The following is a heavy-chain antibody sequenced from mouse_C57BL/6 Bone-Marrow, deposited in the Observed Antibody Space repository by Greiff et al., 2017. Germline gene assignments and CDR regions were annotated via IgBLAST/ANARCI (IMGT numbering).Heavy chain of an antibody. CDR1: GFNIKDDY. CDR3: TTVDYGYYAMDY. V-gene: IGHV14-4*01. Sequence: EVQLQQSGAELVRPGASVKLSCTASGFNIKDDYMHWVKQRPEQGLEWIGWIDPENGDTEYASKFQGKATITADTSSNTAYLQLSSLTSEDTAVYYCTTVDYGYYAMDYWGQGTSVTVSS. CDR2: IDPENGDT. J-gene: IGHJ4*01. D-gene: IGHD2-4*01.